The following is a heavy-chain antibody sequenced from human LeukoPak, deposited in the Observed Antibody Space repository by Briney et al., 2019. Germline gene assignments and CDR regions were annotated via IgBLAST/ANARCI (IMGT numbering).Heavy chain of an antibody. J-gene: IGHJ4*02. CDR2: INPNNGGT. CDR3: ARVASSGTYFDY. CDR1: GYTFTGYY. V-gene: IGHV1-2*06. D-gene: IGHD1-26*01. Sequence: SVKVSCKASGYTFTGYYVDWVRQAPGQGLEWMGRINPNNGGTNYAQKFQGRVTMTRDTSISTAYMELSRLRSDDTAVYYCARVASSGTYFDYWGQGTLVTVSS.